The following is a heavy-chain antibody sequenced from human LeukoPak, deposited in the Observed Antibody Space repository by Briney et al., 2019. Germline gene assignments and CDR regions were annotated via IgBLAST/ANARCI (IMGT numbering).Heavy chain of an antibody. CDR1: GYTFTGYY. V-gene: IGHV1-2*04. D-gene: IGHD4-17*01. CDR2: INLNSGGT. CDR3: ARDADDYGDYVNAFDI. J-gene: IGHJ3*02. Sequence: ASVTVSCKASGYTFTGYYMHWVRQPPGQGLEWMGWINLNSGGTNFAQKFQDWVTMTRDTSISTAYMELSRLRSDDTAVYYCARDADDYGDYVNAFDIWGQGTMVTVSS.